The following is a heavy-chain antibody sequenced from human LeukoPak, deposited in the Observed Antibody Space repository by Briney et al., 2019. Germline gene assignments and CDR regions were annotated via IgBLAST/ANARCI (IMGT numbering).Heavy chain of an antibody. Sequence: ASVTVSCKASGYTFRNYGMNWVRQAPGQGLEWMGWINTNTGNPTYAQGVTGRFVFSLDTSVSTAYLQISSLKAEDTAVYFCAREDTAMPSPPAYWGQGTLVTVSS. CDR3: AREDTAMPSPPAY. V-gene: IGHV7-4-1*02. CDR1: GYTFRNYG. D-gene: IGHD5-18*01. J-gene: IGHJ4*02. CDR2: INTNTGNP.